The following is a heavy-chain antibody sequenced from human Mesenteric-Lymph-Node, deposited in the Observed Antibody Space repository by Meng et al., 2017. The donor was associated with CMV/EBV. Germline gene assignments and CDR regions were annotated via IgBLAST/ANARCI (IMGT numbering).Heavy chain of an antibody. CDR3: ARSSGVRFLEWLPRRWFDP. J-gene: IGHJ5*02. D-gene: IGHD3-3*01. Sequence: GSLRLSCTVSGGSISSSSYYWGWIRQPPGKGLEWIGSIYYSGSTYYNPSLKSRVTISVDTSKNQFSLKLSSVTAADTAVYYCARSSGVRFLEWLPRRWFDPWGQGTLVTVSS. CDR2: IYYSGST. CDR1: GGSISSSSYY. V-gene: IGHV4-39*01.